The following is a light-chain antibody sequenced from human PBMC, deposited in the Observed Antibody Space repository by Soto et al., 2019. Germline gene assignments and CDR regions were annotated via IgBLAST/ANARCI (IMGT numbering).Light chain of an antibody. J-gene: IGKJ5*01. Sequence: EIVLTHPPASLSLSPGETAKLSCRARQRVSRNYLAWYHQAHAQAATLLIYGACTMATGIPDRFSGSSSATDFSLTISRLEPDDVAAYYCQQYGSSPPITFGQGTRLEIK. CDR2: GAC. V-gene: IGKV3-20*01. CDR1: QRVSRNY. CDR3: QQYGSSPPIT.